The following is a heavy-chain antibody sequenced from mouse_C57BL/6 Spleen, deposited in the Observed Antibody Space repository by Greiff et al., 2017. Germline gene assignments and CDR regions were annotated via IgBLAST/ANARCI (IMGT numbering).Heavy chain of an antibody. Sequence: QVQLQQSGAELVKPGASVKISCKASGYAFSSYWMNWVKQRPGKGLEWIGQIYPGDGDTNYNGKFKGKATLTADKSSSTAYMQLSSLTSEDAAVYFCARGGTGDWMDYWGQGTSVTVSS. J-gene: IGHJ4*01. CDR1: GYAFSSYW. D-gene: IGHD3-3*01. CDR3: ARGGTGDWMDY. V-gene: IGHV1-80*01. CDR2: IYPGDGDT.